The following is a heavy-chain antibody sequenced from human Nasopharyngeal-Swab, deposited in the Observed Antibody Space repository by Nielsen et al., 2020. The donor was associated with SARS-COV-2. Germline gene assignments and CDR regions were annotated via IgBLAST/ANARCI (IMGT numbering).Heavy chain of an antibody. D-gene: IGHD5-12*01. CDR2: IFSNDEK. CDR1: GFSLSNARMG. J-gene: IGHJ4*02. CDR3: ARITGGYDAFDY. Sequence: SGATLVKPTETLTLTCTVSGFSLSNARMGVSWIRQPPGKALEWLAHIFSNDEKSYSTSLKSRLTISKDTSKSQVVLTMTNMDPVDTATYYCARITGGYDAFDYWGQGTLVTVSS. V-gene: IGHV2-26*01.